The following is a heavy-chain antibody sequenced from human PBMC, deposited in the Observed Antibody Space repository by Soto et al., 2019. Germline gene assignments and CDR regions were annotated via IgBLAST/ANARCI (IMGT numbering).Heavy chain of an antibody. CDR3: ARIIAVAGTRWFDP. J-gene: IGHJ5*02. D-gene: IGHD6-19*01. CDR1: GVSVSSRSYY. V-gene: IGHV4-39*01. CDR2: SGSN. Sequence: QLQLQESGPGLVKPSETLSLTCTVSGVSVSSRSYYWGWIRQPPGKGLEWIGNSGSNYYNPSLKSRVTISVDTSKNQFSLNLSSVTAADTAVYYRARIIAVAGTRWFDPWGQGTLVTVSS.